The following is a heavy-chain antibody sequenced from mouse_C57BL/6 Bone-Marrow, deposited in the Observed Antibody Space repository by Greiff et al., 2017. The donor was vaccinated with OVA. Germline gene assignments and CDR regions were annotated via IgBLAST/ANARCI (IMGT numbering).Heavy chain of an antibody. CDR1: GYAFSSSW. Sequence: VQLQQSGPELVKPGASVKISCKASGYAFSSSWMNWVKQRPGKGLEWIGRIYPGDGDTNYNGKFKGKATLTADKSSSTSYLLLCSLSSLDSAVYFCARDSSVPYWGQGTLVTVSA. CDR2: IYPGDGDT. V-gene: IGHV1-82*01. D-gene: IGHD3-2*01. J-gene: IGHJ3*01. CDR3: ARDSSVPY.